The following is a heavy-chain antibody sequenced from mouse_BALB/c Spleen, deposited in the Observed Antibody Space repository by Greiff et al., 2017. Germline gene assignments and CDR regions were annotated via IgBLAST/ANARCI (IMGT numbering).Heavy chain of an antibody. CDR1: GYTFTDYA. D-gene: IGHD2-1*01. J-gene: IGHJ4*01. CDR3: ARLSEAYGNYDYYAMDY. V-gene: IGHV1S137*01. CDR2: ISTYYGDA. Sequence: QVHVKQSGAELVRPGVSVKISCKGSGYTFTDYAMHWVKQSHAKSLEWIGVISTYYGDASYNQKFKGKATMTVDKSSSTAYMELARLTSEDSAIYYCARLSEAYGNYDYYAMDYWGQGTSDTASS.